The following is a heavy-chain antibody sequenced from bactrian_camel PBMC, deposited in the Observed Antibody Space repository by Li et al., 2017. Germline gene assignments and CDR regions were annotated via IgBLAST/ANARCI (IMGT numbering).Heavy chain of an antibody. CDR1: KHTIGTYC. V-gene: IGHV3S55*01. J-gene: IGHJ4*01. CDR3: AASDWARYCSGGPRSYEYKH. CDR2: IDEDGNT. Sequence: HVQLVESGGGSVQPGGSLSLSCSVSKHTIGTYCMGWFRQVSGKEREWVASIDEDGNTSYEDFVKGRFTISRDNAKNTLYLQMNSLKPEDTAMYYCAASDWARYCSGGPRSYEYKHWGHGTQVTVS. D-gene: IGHD2*01.